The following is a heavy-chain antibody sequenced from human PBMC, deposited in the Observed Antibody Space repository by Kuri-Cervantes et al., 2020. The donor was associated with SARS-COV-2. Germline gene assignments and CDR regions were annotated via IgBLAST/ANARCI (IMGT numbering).Heavy chain of an antibody. J-gene: IGHJ3*02. Sequence: GGSLRLSCAASGFTFSSYSMNWVRRAPGKGLEWVSYISSSSSTIYYADSVKGRFTISRDNAKNSLYLQMNSLRAEDTAVYYCAIGDSSSPHDAFDIWGQGTMVTVSS. CDR2: ISSSSSTI. CDR3: AIGDSSSPHDAFDI. V-gene: IGHV3-48*01. D-gene: IGHD6-6*01. CDR1: GFTFSSYS.